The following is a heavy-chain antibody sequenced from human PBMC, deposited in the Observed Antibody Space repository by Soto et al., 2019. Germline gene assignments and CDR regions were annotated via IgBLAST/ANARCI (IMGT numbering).Heavy chain of an antibody. CDR1: GDSICRGAPS. V-gene: IGHV4-30-2*06. Sequence: SEIRSLTRAVAGDSICRGAPSWNWIRQSPGKGLEWIGYIYPSGTSYYNPSLKSRVTISVDKSQNQFSLRLSSMTAADTAVYYCARGHYFGSGSTDWGHGTLVTVSS. CDR2: IYPSGTS. J-gene: IGHJ4*01. CDR3: ARGHYFGSGSTD. D-gene: IGHD3-10*01.